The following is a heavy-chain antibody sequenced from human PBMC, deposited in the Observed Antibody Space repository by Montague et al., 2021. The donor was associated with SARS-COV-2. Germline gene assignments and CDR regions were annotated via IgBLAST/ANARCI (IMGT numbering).Heavy chain of an antibody. CDR3: AREEDSYGSGTLDY. D-gene: IGHD3-10*01. CDR1: GFTFSSYE. CDR2: ISSSGSTL. V-gene: IGHV3-48*03. Sequence: SRRLSWAASGFTFSSYEMNWVRQAPGKGLEWVSYISSSGSTLYHADSVRGRFTISRDNARDSVYLQMNSLRAEDTAVYYCAREEDSYGSGTLDYWGQGTLVTVSS. J-gene: IGHJ4*02.